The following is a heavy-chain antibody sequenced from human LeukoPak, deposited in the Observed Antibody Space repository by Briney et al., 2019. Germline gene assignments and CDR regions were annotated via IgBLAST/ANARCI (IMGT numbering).Heavy chain of an antibody. Sequence: PGGSLRLSCAASGFIVSSNYMSWVRQATGKGLEWVSVIYTGGSTYYADSVKGRFTISRGNSKNTLYLQMNSLRAEDTAVYYCARVRSGEYFDYWGQGTLVTVSS. CDR2: IYTGGST. J-gene: IGHJ4*02. V-gene: IGHV3-66*01. CDR3: ARVRSGEYFDY. D-gene: IGHD6-25*01. CDR1: GFIVSSNY.